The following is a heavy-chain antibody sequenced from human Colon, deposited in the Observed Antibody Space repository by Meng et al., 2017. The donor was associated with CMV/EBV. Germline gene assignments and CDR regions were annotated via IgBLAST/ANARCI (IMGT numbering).Heavy chain of an antibody. J-gene: IGHJ4*02. CDR3: AREMGHKKRIFDY. V-gene: IGHV3-30-3*01. CDR2: ISYDGTDK. CDR1: GFTFSSYS. Sequence: GESLKISCEASGFTFSSYSMHLVRQAPGKGLEWVALISYDGTDKYYADSVKGQFTISRDNSKNTLYLQMNSLRTEDTAVYYCAREMGHKKRIFDYWGQGTLVTVSS. D-gene: IGHD2-15*01.